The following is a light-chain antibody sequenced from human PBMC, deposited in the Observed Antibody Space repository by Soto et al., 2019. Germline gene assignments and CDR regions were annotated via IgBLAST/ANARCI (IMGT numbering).Light chain of an antibody. CDR3: CSYGGSYTFV. CDR1: SSDVGGYNY. Sequence: QSVLTQPRSVSGAPGQTVTISCTGTSSDVGGYNYVSWYQQHPGKAPKLMIYDVSKRPSGVPDRFSGSKSGNTASLTISGLEAEDEADYFRCSYGGSYTFVFGGGTKLTVL. CDR2: DVS. J-gene: IGLJ2*01. V-gene: IGLV2-11*01.